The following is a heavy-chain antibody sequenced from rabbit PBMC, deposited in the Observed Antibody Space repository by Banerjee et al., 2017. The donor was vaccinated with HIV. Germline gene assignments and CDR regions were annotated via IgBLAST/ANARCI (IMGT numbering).Heavy chain of an antibody. CDR1: GIDFSSYG. Sequence: QEQLEESGGDLVKPEGSLTLTCTAFGIDFSSYGISWVRQAPGKGLEWVACIYAGNSGRTYYASWAKGLFTVSKTSSTTVTLQMTSLTVADTATYFCARSYVGRDQYYFSLWGPGTLVTVS. CDR3: ARSYVGRDQYYFSL. V-gene: IGHV1S45*01. D-gene: IGHD4-2*01. CDR2: IYAGNSGRT. J-gene: IGHJ4*01.